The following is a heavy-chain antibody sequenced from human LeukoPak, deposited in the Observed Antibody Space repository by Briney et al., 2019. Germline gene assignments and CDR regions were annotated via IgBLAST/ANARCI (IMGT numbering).Heavy chain of an antibody. CDR1: GYSFTGYY. Sequence: GESLKVSCKASGYSFTGYYMHWVRQAPGQGLEWMGWINPNSGGTNYAQKFQGRVTMTRDTSISTAYMELSRLRSDDTAVYYCARDSGDRSSPDDYDILTGLIDYWGQGTLVTVSS. V-gene: IGHV1-2*02. J-gene: IGHJ4*02. CDR2: INPNSGGT. D-gene: IGHD3-9*01. CDR3: ARDSGDRSSPDDYDILTGLIDY.